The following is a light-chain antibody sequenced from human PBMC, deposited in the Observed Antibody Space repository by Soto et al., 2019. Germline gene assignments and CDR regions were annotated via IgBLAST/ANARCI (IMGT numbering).Light chain of an antibody. J-gene: IGKJ5*01. V-gene: IGKV1-39*01. CDR3: QQSYSTPPT. Sequence: DIQMTQSPSSLSASVGDRVTITCRASQSISSYLNWYQQKPGKAPKLLIYAASSLQSGVPSRFSGNGSGTDFDLTISSLQPEDFATYYCQQSYSTPPTFGQGTRLEIK. CDR2: AAS. CDR1: QSISSY.